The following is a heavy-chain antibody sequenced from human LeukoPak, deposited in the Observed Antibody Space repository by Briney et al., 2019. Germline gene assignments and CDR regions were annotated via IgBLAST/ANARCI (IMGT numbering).Heavy chain of an antibody. J-gene: IGHJ4*02. D-gene: IGHD1-26*01. CDR2: INSDGSST. Sequence: GGSLRLSCAASGFTFSSYWMHWVHQAPGKGLVWVSRINSDGSSTSYADSVKGRFTISRDNAKNTLYLQMNSLRAEDTAVYYCARNSGSYLFDYWGQGTLVTVSS. CDR3: ARNSGSYLFDY. CDR1: GFTFSSYW. V-gene: IGHV3-74*01.